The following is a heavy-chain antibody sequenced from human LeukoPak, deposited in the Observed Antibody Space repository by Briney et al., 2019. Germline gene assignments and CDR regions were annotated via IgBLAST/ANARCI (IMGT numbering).Heavy chain of an antibody. V-gene: IGHV3-30*04. Sequence: GGSLRPSCAASGFTFSSYAMHWVRQAPGKGLEWVAVISYDGSNKYYADSVKGRFTISRDNSKNTLYLQMNSLRAEDTAVYYCASQTAGYSSGWYYFDYWGQGTLVTVSS. J-gene: IGHJ4*02. D-gene: IGHD6-19*01. CDR3: ASQTAGYSSGWYYFDY. CDR1: GFTFSSYA. CDR2: ISYDGSNK.